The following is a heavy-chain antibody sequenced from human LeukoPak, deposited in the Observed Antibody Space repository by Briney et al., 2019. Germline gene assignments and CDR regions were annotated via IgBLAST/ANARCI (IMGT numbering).Heavy chain of an antibody. CDR1: GFTFSSYG. CDR3: AKGRADSSSSASFDY. CDR2: ISYDGSNK. D-gene: IGHD6-6*01. Sequence: PGGSLRLSCAASGFTFSSYGMHWVRQAPGKGLEWVAVISYDGSNKYYADSEKGRFTISRDNSKNTLYLQMNSLRAEDTAVYYCAKGRADSSSSASFDYWGQGTLVTVSS. J-gene: IGHJ4*02. V-gene: IGHV3-30*18.